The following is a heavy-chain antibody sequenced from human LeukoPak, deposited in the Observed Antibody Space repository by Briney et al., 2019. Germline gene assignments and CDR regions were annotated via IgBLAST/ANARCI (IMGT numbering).Heavy chain of an antibody. D-gene: IGHD3-10*01. J-gene: IGHJ4*02. CDR3: TRDFTPYYGSGSYYKGTYYFDY. CDR1: GFTFGDYA. V-gene: IGHV3-49*03. Sequence: GRSLRLSCTASGFTFGDYAMVWFRQAPGKGLEWVGFIRSKAYGGTTEYAASVKGRFTISRDDSKSIAYLQMNSLKTEDTAVYFCTRDFTPYYGSGSYYKGTYYFDYWGQGTLVTVSS. CDR2: IRSKAYGGTT.